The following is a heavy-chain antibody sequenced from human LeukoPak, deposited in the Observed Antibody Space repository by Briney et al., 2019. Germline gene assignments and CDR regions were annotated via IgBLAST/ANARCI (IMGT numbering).Heavy chain of an antibody. CDR2: ISYDGSNK. CDR1: GFTFSSYG. V-gene: IGHV3-30*03. D-gene: IGHD4-17*01. J-gene: IGHJ4*02. Sequence: GRSLRLSCAASGFTFSSYGMHWVRQAPGKGLEWVAVISYDGSNKYYADSVKGRFTISRDNSKNTLYLQMNSLRAEDTAVYYCARGAGRYGDYRDYWGQGTLVTVSS. CDR3: ARGAGRYGDYRDY.